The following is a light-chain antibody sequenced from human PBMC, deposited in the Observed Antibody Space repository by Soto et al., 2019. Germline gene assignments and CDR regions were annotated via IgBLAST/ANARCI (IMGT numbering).Light chain of an antibody. CDR3: QQYNNWHPPVT. CDR1: QSVSSN. J-gene: IGKJ1*01. Sequence: EIVMTQSPATLSVSPGERATLSCRASQSVSSNLAWYQQKPGQAPRLLTYGASTRATGIPARFSGSGSGTEFTLTISSLQSEDFAVYYCQQYNNWHPPVTFGQGTKVEIK. CDR2: GAS. V-gene: IGKV3-15*01.